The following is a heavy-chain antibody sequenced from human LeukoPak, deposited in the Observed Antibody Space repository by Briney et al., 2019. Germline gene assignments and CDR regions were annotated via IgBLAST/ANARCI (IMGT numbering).Heavy chain of an antibody. D-gene: IGHD1-26*01. Sequence: SGPTLVKPTQTLTLTYTFSGFSLSTSGVGVGWIRQPPGKALEWLALIYWNDDKGYSPSLKSRLTITKDTSKNQVVLTMTNMDPVDTATYYCAHTYRGIVGATTPGDYCYYMDVWGKGTTVTVSS. CDR3: AHTYRGIVGATTPGDYCYYMDV. J-gene: IGHJ6*03. V-gene: IGHV2-5*01. CDR2: IYWNDDK. CDR1: GFSLSTSGVG.